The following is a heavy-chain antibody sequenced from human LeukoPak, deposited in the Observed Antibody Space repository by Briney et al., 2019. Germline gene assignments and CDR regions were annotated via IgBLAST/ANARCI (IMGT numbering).Heavy chain of an antibody. CDR1: GFTFSSYG. CDR2: LSYDGSNK. V-gene: IGHV3-30*18. D-gene: IGHD2-2*01. CDR3: AKGGKRSPYCVVVPAAMRSCYYYYYGMDV. J-gene: IGHJ6*02. Sequence: SGRSLRLSCAASGFTFSSYGMHWVRQAPGKGLEWVAVLSYDGSNKYYADSVKGRFTISRDNSKNTLYLQMNSLRAEDTAVYYWAKGGKRSPYCVVVPAAMRSCYYYYYGMDVWGQGTTVTVSS.